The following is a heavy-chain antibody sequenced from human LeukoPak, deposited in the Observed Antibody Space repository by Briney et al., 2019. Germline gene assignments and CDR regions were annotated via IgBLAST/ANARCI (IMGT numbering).Heavy chain of an antibody. CDR2: IFYSGST. V-gene: IGHV4-4*02. D-gene: IGHD4-11*01. Sequence: NPSGTLSLTCAVSGGSISNSNWWSWVRQPPGKGLEWIGEIFYSGSTNYNPSLKSRVTLSLDKSKNQFSLQLSSVTAADTAVYYCAKSYSNYPPYFDYWGQGTLVTVSS. J-gene: IGHJ4*02. CDR1: GGSISNSNW. CDR3: AKSYSNYPPYFDY.